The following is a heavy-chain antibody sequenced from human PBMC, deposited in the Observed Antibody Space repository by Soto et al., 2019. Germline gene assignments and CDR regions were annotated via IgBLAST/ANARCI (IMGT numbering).Heavy chain of an antibody. CDR2: ISGSGGTA. D-gene: IGHD1-1*01. Sequence: EVQLLESGGGSVQPGGSLRLSCAASGFTFSSYAMHWVRLPPGKGLEWVSSISGSGGTAYYADSVKGRFSISRDSLVNTLYLQMHSLRAEDTAVYYCAKGRGQNWNFDYWGPGTLVTVSP. V-gene: IGHV3-23*01. CDR3: AKGRGQNWNFDY. J-gene: IGHJ4*02. CDR1: GFTFSSYA.